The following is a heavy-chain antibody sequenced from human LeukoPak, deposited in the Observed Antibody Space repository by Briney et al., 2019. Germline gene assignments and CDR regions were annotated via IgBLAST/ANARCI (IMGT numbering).Heavy chain of an antibody. CDR2: ISGSGGST. D-gene: IGHD6-19*01. Sequence: PGGSLRLSCAASGFTFSSYGMSWVRQAPGKGLEWVSAISGSGGSTYYADSVKGRFTISRDNSKNTLYLQMNSLRAEDTAVYYCAKGREGASGWFWYYFDYWGQGTLVTVSS. J-gene: IGHJ4*02. CDR1: GFTFSSYG. CDR3: AKGREGASGWFWYYFDY. V-gene: IGHV3-23*01.